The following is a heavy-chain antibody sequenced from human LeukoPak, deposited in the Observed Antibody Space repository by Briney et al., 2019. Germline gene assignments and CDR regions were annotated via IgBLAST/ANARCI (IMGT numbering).Heavy chain of an antibody. CDR3: AKDARWDYVWGSYRPPLDY. CDR2: ISYDGSNK. Sequence: GGSLRLSCAASGFTLSSYGMHWVRQAPGKGLEGVSVISYDGSNKYYADSVKGRFTISRDNSKNTLYLQMNSLRAEDTAVYYCAKDARWDYVWGSYRPPLDYWGQGTRVLVSS. V-gene: IGHV3-30*18. J-gene: IGHJ4*02. CDR1: GFTLSSYG. D-gene: IGHD3-16*02.